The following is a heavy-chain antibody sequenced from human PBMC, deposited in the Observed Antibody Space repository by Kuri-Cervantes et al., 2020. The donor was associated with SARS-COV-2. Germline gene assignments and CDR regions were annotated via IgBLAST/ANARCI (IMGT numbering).Heavy chain of an antibody. D-gene: IGHD3-10*01. CDR1: GFTFDDYA. CDR3: AKDRMVQGVIRGTAFDP. Sequence: SLKISCAASGFTFDDYAMHWVRQAPGKGLEWVSDISWNSGSIGYADSVKGRFTISRDNAKNSLYLQMNSLRAEDTALYYCAKDRMVQGVIRGTAFDPWGQGTLVTVSS. CDR2: ISWNSGSI. J-gene: IGHJ5*02. V-gene: IGHV3-9*01.